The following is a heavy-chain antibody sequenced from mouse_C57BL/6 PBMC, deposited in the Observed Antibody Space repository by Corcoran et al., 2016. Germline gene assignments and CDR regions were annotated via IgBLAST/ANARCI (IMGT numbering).Heavy chain of an antibody. CDR1: GFNFKNTY. CDR3: ARYGNYAMDY. D-gene: IGHD2-1*01. J-gene: IGHJ4*01. Sequence: EVQLQQSVAELVRPGASVKLSCTASGFNFKNTYMHWVKQRPEQGLEWIGRIDPANGNTKYAPKFQGKATITADTSSNTAYLQLSSLTSEDTAIYYCARYGNYAMDYWGQGTSVTVSS. CDR2: IDPANGNT. V-gene: IGHV14-3*01.